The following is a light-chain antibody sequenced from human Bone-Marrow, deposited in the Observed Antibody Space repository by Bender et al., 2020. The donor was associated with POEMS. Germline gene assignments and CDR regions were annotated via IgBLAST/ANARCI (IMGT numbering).Light chain of an antibody. CDR1: SSDVGAYNY. Sequence: QSALTQPASVSGSPGQSITISCTGTSSDVGAYNYVSWYQHHPGKAPNLVIYDVTNRPSGVSNRFSGSKSGSSASLAISGLQSEDAADYYCSTWDDRLNAWLFGGGTKLTVL. V-gene: IGLV2-14*03. CDR3: STWDDRLNAWL. CDR2: DVT. J-gene: IGLJ3*02.